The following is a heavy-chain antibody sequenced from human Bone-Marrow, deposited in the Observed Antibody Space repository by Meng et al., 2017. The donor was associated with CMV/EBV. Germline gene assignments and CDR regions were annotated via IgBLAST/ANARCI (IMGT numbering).Heavy chain of an antibody. CDR1: GFTVSSNY. D-gene: IGHD7-27*01. CDR3: ASIRGYWGYFDY. Sequence: GESLKISCAASGFTVSSNYMSWVRQAPGKGLEWVSVIYSGGSTYYADSVKGRFTISRDNSKNTLYLQMNSLRAEDTAVYYCASIRGYWGYFDYWGQGTLVTASS. J-gene: IGHJ4*02. V-gene: IGHV3-53*01. CDR2: IYSGGST.